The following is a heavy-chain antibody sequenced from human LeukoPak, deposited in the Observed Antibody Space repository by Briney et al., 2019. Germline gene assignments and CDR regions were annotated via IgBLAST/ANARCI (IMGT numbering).Heavy chain of an antibody. D-gene: IGHD3-10*01. V-gene: IGHV3-23*01. CDR3: ARDRGSKGHNTRFDY. Sequence: GGSLRLSCAASGFTFSSYAMSWVRQAPGKGLEWVSAISGSGDSTYYADSVKGRFTISRDNARNSLYLQMNSLRAEDTAVYYCARDRGSKGHNTRFDYWGQGTLVTVSS. CDR2: ISGSGDST. CDR1: GFTFSSYA. J-gene: IGHJ4*02.